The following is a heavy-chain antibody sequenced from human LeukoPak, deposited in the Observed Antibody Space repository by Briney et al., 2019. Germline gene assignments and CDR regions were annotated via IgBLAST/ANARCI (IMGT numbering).Heavy chain of an antibody. CDR2: IDPNSGGT. CDR1: GYTVTSYY. D-gene: IGHD6-13*01. V-gene: IGHV1-2*02. CDR3: ARYDQMGSSSWQIDY. J-gene: IGHJ4*02. Sequence: ASVKVSCKASGYTVTSYYMHWVRQAPGQGLEWMGWIDPNSGGTNYAQKFQGRVTMTRNTSISTAYMELSSLRSEDTAVYYCARYDQMGSSSWQIDYWGQGTLVTVSS.